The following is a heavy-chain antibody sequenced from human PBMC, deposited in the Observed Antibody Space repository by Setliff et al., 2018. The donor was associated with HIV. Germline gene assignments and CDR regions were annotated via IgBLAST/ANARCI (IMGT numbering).Heavy chain of an antibody. CDR1: GGSISSSSYY. J-gene: IGHJ3*02. CDR2: IYYSGST. CDR3: ARAIRLLSRGSGSHHAFDI. V-gene: IGHV4-39*07. D-gene: IGHD3-10*01. Sequence: LSLTCTVSGGSISSSSYYWGWIRQPPGKGLEWIGSIYYSGSTYYNPSLKSRVTISVDTSKNQFSLKLSSVTAADTAVYYCARAIRLLSRGSGSHHAFDIRGQGTMVTVSS.